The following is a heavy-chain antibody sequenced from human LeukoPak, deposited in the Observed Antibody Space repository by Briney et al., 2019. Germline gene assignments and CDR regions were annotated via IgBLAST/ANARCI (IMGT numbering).Heavy chain of an antibody. CDR3: AKAPKHGGSYPNYYFDY. V-gene: IGHV3-33*06. J-gene: IGHJ4*02. CDR1: GFTFSSYG. CDR2: IWYDGSNK. D-gene: IGHD1-26*01. Sequence: TGGSLRLSCAASGFTFSSYGMHWVRQAPGKGLEWVAVIWYDGSNKYYADSVKGRFTISRDNSKNTLYLQMNSLRAEDTAVYYCAKAPKHGGSYPNYYFDYWGQGTLVTVSS.